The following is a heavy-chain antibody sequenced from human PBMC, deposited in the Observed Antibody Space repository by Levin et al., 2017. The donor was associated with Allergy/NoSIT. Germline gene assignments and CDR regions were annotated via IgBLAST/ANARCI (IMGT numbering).Heavy chain of an antibody. CDR3: ARETYGMDV. V-gene: IGHV4-59*01. Sequence: LSQTLSLTCTVSGGSINSYSWNWIRQPPGKGLEWIGYIFYSGTANYNPSLQSRVTISVDTSKNQFSLKLSSVTAADTAVYYCARETYGMDVWGQGTTVTVSS. CDR1: GGSINSYS. CDR2: IFYSGTA. J-gene: IGHJ6*02.